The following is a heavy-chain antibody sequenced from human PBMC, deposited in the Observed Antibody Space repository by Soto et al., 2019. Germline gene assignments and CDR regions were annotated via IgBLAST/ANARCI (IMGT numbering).Heavy chain of an antibody. Sequence: SVKVSCTASGGTFSSYAISWVRQAPGQGLEWMGGIIPIFGTANYAQKFQGRVTITADESTSTAYMELSSLRSEDTAVYYCARVQRDYYYYYGMDVWGQGTTVTVSS. CDR2: IIPIFGTA. V-gene: IGHV1-69*13. CDR3: ARVQRDYYYYYGMDV. J-gene: IGHJ6*02. D-gene: IGHD2-21*02. CDR1: GGTFSSYA.